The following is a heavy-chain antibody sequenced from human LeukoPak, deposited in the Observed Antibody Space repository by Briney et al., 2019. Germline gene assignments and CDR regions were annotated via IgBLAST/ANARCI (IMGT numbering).Heavy chain of an antibody. CDR2: IYYSGST. Sequence: SETLSLTCTVSGYSISSGYYWGWIRQPPGKGLEWIGYIYYSGSTNYNPSLKSRVTISVDTSKNQFSLKLSSVTAADTAVYYCARARGFVGYWFDPWGQGTLVTVSS. J-gene: IGHJ5*02. V-gene: IGHV4-61*01. D-gene: IGHD3-10*01. CDR1: GYSISSGYY. CDR3: ARARGFVGYWFDP.